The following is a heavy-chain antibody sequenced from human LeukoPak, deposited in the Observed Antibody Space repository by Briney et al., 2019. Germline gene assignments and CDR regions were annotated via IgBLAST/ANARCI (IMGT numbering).Heavy chain of an antibody. CDR3: ARDPDFFGAFDI. CDR2: ISAYNGNT. J-gene: IGHJ3*02. CDR1: GYTFTSYG. Sequence: ASVKVSCKASGYTFTSYGISWVRQAPGQGLEWMGWISAYNGNTNYAQKLQGRVTMTTDTSTSTAYMELRSLRSEDTAVYYCARDPDFFGAFDIWGQGTMVTVSS. V-gene: IGHV1-18*01. D-gene: IGHD3-10*01.